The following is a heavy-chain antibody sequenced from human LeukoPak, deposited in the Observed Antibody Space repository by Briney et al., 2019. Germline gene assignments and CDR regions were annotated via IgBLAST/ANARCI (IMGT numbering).Heavy chain of an antibody. CDR2: IYHSGST. V-gene: IGHV4-38-2*01. J-gene: IGHJ4*02. CDR1: GYSISSGYY. D-gene: IGHD2-21*01. CDR3: ARLGIMVASDY. Sequence: SETLSLTCAVSGYSISSGYYWGWVRQPPGKGLEWIGSIYHSGSTYYNPSLKSRVTISVDTSKNQFSLKLSSVTAADTAVYYCARLGIMVASDYWGQGTLVTVSS.